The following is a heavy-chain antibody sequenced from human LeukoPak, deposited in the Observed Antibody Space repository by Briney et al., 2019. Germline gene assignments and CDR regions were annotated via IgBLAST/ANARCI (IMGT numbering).Heavy chain of an antibody. CDR3: ARDGYYVSGSCDP. D-gene: IGHD3-10*01. V-gene: IGHV4-61*01. J-gene: IGHJ5*02. CDR2: FYYSGST. Sequence: SETLCLTCAVSGGSVSRGSYYWSWIRQPPGKGLEWIGYFYYSGSTNYNPSLKSRVTVSIDTSKNQFSLRLSSVTAADTAVYYCARDGYYVSGSCDPWGQGTLVTVSS. CDR1: GGSVSRGSYY.